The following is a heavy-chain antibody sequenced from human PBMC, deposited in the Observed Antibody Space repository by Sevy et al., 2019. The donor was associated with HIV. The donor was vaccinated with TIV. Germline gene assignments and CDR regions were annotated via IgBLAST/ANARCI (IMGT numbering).Heavy chain of an antibody. CDR2: INHSGST. D-gene: IGHD3-10*01. CDR1: GGSFSGYY. CDR3: VRVGERRAYFDY. Sequence: SETLSLTCAVYGGSFSGYYWSWIRQPPGKGLEWIGEINHSGSTNYNPSLKSRVTISVDTSKNQFSLKLSSVTAADTAVYYCVRVGERRAYFDYWGQGTLVTVSS. J-gene: IGHJ4*02. V-gene: IGHV4-34*01.